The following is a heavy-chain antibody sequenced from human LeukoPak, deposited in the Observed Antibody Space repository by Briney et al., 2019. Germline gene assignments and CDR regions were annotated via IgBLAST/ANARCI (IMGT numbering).Heavy chain of an antibody. CDR1: GGSFSGYY. D-gene: IGHD2-15*01. Sequence: SETLSLTCAVYGGSFSGYYWSWIRQPPGKGLEWIGEINHSGSTNYNPSLKSRVTISVDTSKNQFSLKLSSVTAADTAVYYCASEYCSGGSCHFDYWGQGTLVTVSS. CDR3: ASEYCSGGSCHFDY. CDR2: INHSGST. J-gene: IGHJ4*02. V-gene: IGHV4-34*01.